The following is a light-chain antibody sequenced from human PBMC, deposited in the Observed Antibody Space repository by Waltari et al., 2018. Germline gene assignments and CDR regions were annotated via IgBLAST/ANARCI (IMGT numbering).Light chain of an antibody. CDR3: CSDAREDTTLWV. CDR1: SRDIGNYNY. Sequence: QSALTQPASVSGSPGQALTITCTGTSRDIGNYNYVSCYQQHPGRAPNHIIYAVSNRPSGVLNLVSACKTGNTASVTISGLQADDDAAYYCCSDAREDTTLWVFGGGTKLTVL. V-gene: IGLV2-14*01. J-gene: IGLJ3*02. CDR2: AVS.